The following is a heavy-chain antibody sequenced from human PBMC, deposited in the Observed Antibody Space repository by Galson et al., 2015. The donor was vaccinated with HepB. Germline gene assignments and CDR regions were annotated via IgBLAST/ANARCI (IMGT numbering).Heavy chain of an antibody. CDR3: ARVWGQLLRPFDY. J-gene: IGHJ4*02. CDR2: INSDGSST. D-gene: IGHD2-2*01. Sequence: SLRLSCAASGFTFSSYWMHWVRQAPGKGLVWVSRINSDGSSTSYADSVKGRFTISRDNAKNTLYLQMNSLRAEDTAVYYCARVWGQLLRPFDYWGQGTLVTVSS. CDR1: GFTFSSYW. V-gene: IGHV3-74*01.